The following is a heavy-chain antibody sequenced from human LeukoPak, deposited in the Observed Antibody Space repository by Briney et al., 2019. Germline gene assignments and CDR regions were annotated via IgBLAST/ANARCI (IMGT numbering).Heavy chain of an antibody. CDR3: ARDLSGSLYFDY. V-gene: IGHV4-4*07. CDR1: GASISPYY. D-gene: IGHD3-10*01. J-gene: IGHJ4*02. CDR2: LYPSGSS. Sequence: PSETLSLTCTVSGASISPYYWNWIRQPAGKGVEWIGRLYPSGSSDYNPSLKSRVTMSVDTSRNQFSLRVTSVTAADTAIYYCARDLSGSLYFDYWGQGILVTVSA.